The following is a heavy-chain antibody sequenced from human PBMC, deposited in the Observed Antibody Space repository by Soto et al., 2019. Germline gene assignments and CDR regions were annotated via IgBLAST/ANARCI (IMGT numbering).Heavy chain of an antibody. Sequence: SETLSLTCTVSGGSVSTDYRSWMRQPPGKRLEYIGFIYNGGSPNYNPSLESRVTISPDTSKNQFSLKLSSVTAADTAVYYCARSQTTVTSYDYWGQGTLVTVSS. CDR3: ARSQTTVTSYDY. D-gene: IGHD4-17*01. CDR1: GGSVSTDY. J-gene: IGHJ4*02. V-gene: IGHV4-59*02. CDR2: IYNGGSP.